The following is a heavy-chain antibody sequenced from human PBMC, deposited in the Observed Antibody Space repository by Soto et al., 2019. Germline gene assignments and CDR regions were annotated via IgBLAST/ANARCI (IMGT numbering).Heavy chain of an antibody. J-gene: IGHJ6*02. Sequence: QVHLVQSGAEVKKPGSSVKVSCKASGGNFRSNAISWVRQAPGQGLEWMGGIIPIFGAANYPQKFQGRVRINADECTTTAYTERSSLRSEDTAVYYCATPKASSRSSAIGYSYYGLDVWGQGTSVIVSS. CDR3: ATPKASSRSSAIGYSYYGLDV. CDR1: GGNFRSNA. CDR2: IIPIFGAA. D-gene: IGHD6-6*01. V-gene: IGHV1-69*01.